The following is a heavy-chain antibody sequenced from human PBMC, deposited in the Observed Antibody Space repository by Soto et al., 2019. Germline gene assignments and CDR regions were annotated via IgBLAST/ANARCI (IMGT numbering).Heavy chain of an antibody. Sequence: QPGGSLRLSCAASGFTFSSYGMHWVRQAPGKGLELVAVISYDGSNKYYADSVKGRFTISRDNSKNTLYLQMNSLRAEDTAVYYCAKSPRYSSGWAYYYYGMDVWGKGPTVTVSS. V-gene: IGHV3-30*18. J-gene: IGHJ6*04. CDR2: ISYDGSNK. D-gene: IGHD6-19*01. CDR1: GFTFSSYG. CDR3: AKSPRYSSGWAYYYYGMDV.